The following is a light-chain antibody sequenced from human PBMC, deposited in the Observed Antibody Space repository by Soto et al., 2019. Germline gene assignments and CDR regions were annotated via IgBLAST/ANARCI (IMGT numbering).Light chain of an antibody. J-gene: IGKJ2*01. CDR2: GAS. V-gene: IGKV3-20*01. CDR3: QQYGSSPRT. Sequence: EIVLTQSPGTLSLSPGERATLSCRASQSVSSSYLAWYQQKPGQAPRLLIYGASSRATGIPDRFSGSGSGTGFTSSISRLEPEDFAVYYCQQYGSSPRTFGLGAKVEIK. CDR1: QSVSSSY.